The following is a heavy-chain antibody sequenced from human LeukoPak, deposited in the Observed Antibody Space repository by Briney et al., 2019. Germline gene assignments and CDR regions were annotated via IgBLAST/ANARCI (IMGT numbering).Heavy chain of an antibody. V-gene: IGHV1-2*02. CDR1: GYTFTGYY. Sequence: ASVKVSCKASGYTFTGYYMHWVRQAPGQGLEWMGWINPNSGGTNYAQKFQGRVTMTRDTSISTAYMELSRLRSDDTAVYYCARGNYYDSSGYGCWGQGTLVTVSS. CDR2: INPNSGGT. J-gene: IGHJ4*02. CDR3: ARGNYYDSSGYGC. D-gene: IGHD3-22*01.